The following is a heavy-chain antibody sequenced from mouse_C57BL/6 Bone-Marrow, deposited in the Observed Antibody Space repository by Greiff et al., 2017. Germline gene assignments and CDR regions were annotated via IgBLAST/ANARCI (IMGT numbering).Heavy chain of an antibody. CDR1: GFTFSSYG. V-gene: IGHV5-6*01. D-gene: IGHD2-1*01. CDR2: ISSGGSYT. Sequence: EVQLVESGGDLVKPGGSLKLSCAASGFTFSSYGMSWVRQTPDKRLEWVATISSGGSYTYYPDSVNGRFTISRDNAKNTLYLQMISLKSEDTAMYYCARHIYYGNYAFDYWGQGTTLTVSS. CDR3: ARHIYYGNYAFDY. J-gene: IGHJ2*01.